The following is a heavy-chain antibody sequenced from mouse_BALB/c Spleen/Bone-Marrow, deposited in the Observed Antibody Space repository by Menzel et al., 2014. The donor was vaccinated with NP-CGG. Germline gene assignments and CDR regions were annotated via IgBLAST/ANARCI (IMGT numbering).Heavy chain of an antibody. J-gene: IGHJ4*01. Sequence: VQLQQSGAELARPGASVKMSCKASGYTFTTYTIHWMKQRPGQGLEWIGYIIPSSGYTNYNQKFKDKATLTADKSSTTSYIQLINLTPEYSPVYYYSIRYYSIDYLGQGTSLTVSS. CDR2: IIPSSGYT. V-gene: IGHV1-4*01. CDR3: SIRYYSIDY. CDR1: GYTFTTYT.